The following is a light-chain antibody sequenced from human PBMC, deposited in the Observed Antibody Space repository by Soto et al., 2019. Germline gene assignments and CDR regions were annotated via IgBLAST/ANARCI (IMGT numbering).Light chain of an antibody. CDR1: RTVSNN. Sequence: VMTPSPATLSVSPGGIATLSCRASRTVSNNVAWYQQKPGQAPRLLIYAASTRATDIPGKFSGSGSGTEFTLTISSLQSEDSAVYYCQQYHNWPWTFGQGTKVDIK. CDR3: QQYHNWPWT. V-gene: IGKV3-15*01. CDR2: AAS. J-gene: IGKJ1*01.